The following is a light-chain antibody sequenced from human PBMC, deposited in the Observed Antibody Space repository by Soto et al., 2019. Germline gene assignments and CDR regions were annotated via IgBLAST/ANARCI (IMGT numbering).Light chain of an antibody. Sequence: DIQRTKVPSCVTVAVGGGGTIKNRAAQGITSWLAWYQQKPGKAPKLLIYAASSLQSGVPSRFSGSGSVTDFTLTISSLQPEDFATYYCHQANSFPRTFGQGTKVDIK. J-gene: IGKJ1*01. CDR3: HQANSFPRT. CDR2: AAS. V-gene: IGKV1-12*01. CDR1: QGITSW.